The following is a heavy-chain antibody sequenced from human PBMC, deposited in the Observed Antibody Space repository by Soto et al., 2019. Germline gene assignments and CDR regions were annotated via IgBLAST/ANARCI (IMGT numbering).Heavy chain of an antibody. CDR1: GLTVSNSA. Sequence: EVQLVESGGGLVQPGGSLTLSCAVSGLTVSNSAMSWVRQAPGKGLEWVSVIYSGGGTFYADSVKGRFTISRDNSKNTVSLQMNSLRVEDTAVYYWARDGSVHWGQGTLVTVSS. V-gene: IGHV3-66*01. CDR2: IYSGGGT. CDR3: ARDGSVH. J-gene: IGHJ4*02.